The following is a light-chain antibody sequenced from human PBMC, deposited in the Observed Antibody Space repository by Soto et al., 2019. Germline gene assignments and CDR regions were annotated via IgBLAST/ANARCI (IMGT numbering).Light chain of an antibody. CDR3: QQYNEWPPKLT. CDR2: GAS. Sequence: EIVLTQSPATLSLSPGERATLSCRASPSVSNNFLAWYQQNTGQAPRLLIDGASNSATGIPDRFSGSGCGTDFTLTISRLEPEEFAVYYWQQYNEWPPKLTFGGGTKVDIK. J-gene: IGKJ4*01. CDR1: PSVSNNF. V-gene: IGKV3D-20*02.